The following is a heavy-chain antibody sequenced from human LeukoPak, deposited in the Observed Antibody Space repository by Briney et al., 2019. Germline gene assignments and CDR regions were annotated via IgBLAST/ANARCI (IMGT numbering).Heavy chain of an antibody. CDR2: IYYSGST. J-gene: IGHJ4*02. V-gene: IGHV4-59*01. CDR1: GGSISSYY. CDR3: ARGITIFGVVTQSYYFDY. Sequence: PSETLSLTCTVSGGSISSYYWSWIRQPPGKGLEWIGYIYYSGSTNYNPSLKSRVTISVDTSKNQFSLKLSSVTAADTAVYYCARGITIFGVVTQSYYFDYWGQGTLVTVSS. D-gene: IGHD3-3*01.